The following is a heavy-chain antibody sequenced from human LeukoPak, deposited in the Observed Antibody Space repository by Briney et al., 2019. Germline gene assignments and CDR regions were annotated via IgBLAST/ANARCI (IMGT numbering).Heavy chain of an antibody. CDR2: IYYSGST. J-gene: IGHJ4*02. V-gene: IGHV4-59*08. D-gene: IGHD3-22*01. CDR1: GGSISSYY. CDR3: ARATPRYYYDSSGYYFDY. Sequence: SETLSLTCTVSGGSISSYYWSWIRQPPGKGLEWIGYIYYSGSTNYNPSLKSRVTISVDTSKNQFSLKLSSVTAADTAVYYCARATPRYYYDSSGYYFDYWGQGTLVTVSS.